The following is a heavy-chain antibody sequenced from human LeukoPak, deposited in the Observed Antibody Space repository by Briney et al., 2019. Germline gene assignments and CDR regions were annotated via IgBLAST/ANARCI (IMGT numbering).Heavy chain of an antibody. D-gene: IGHD2-2*01. CDR2: ISSNGGST. J-gene: IGHJ4*02. CDR3: ARASQPVVPAALDY. V-gene: IGHV3-64*01. CDR1: GFTYSSHA. Sequence: GGSLRLSCAASGFTYSSHAMHWVPEAPGKGLEYVSAISSNGGSTYYVNSVKGRFTISRDNSKNTLYLQMGSLRAEDMAVYYCARASQPVVPAALDYWGQGTRVSVSS.